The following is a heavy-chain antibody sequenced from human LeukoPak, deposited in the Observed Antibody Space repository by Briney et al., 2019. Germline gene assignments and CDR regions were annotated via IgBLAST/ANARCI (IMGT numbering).Heavy chain of an antibody. CDR3: ARELTVAIDI. CDR1: GGSFSGYY. J-gene: IGHJ3*02. Sequence: SETLSLTCAVYGGSFSGYYWSWIRQPPGKGLEWIGEINHSGSTNYNPSLKSRVTTSVDTSKNQFSLKLSSVTAADTAVYYCARELTVAIDIWGQGTMVTVSP. V-gene: IGHV4-34*01. CDR2: INHSGST. D-gene: IGHD3-16*01.